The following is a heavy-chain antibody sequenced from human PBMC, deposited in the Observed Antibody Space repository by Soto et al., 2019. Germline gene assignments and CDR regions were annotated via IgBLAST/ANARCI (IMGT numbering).Heavy chain of an antibody. D-gene: IGHD3-9*01. CDR2: ISASGAVP. CDR1: GFSFNKFA. J-gene: IGHJ3*02. V-gene: IGHV3-23*01. Sequence: WGSLRLSCAASGFSFNKFAMSWVRQAPGKGLEWVSAISASGAVPYYADSVRGRFAIARDNSANTVYLEMSGLRAEDTAIYFCAKVTYFDWSRAFDIWGQGTTVTVS. CDR3: AKVTYFDWSRAFDI.